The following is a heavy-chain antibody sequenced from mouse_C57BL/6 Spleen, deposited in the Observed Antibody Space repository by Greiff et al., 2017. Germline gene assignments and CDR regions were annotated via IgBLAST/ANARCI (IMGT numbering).Heavy chain of an antibody. CDR2: ISDGGSYT. D-gene: IGHD1-2*01. CDR3: ARGLLDY. CDR1: GFTFSSYA. Sequence: EVQRVESGGGLVKPGGSLKLSCAASGFTFSSYAMSWVRQTPEKRLEWVATISDGGSYTYYPDNVKGRFTISRDNAKNNLYLQMSHLKSEDTAMYYCARGLLDYWGQGTTLTVSS. V-gene: IGHV5-4*01. J-gene: IGHJ2*01.